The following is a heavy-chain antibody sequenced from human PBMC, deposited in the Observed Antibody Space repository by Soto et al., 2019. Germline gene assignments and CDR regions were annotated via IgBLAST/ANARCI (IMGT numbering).Heavy chain of an antibody. CDR1: GYAFTTYY. Sequence: QVQLVQSGAEVKRPGASVKVSCKASGYAFTTYYIHWVRQAPGQGLEWMGIINPNGGSTSSAQKCQGRVTMTRDTSTSTVYMELSSLRSEDTAVYYCSRAPFASGSGWYDYWGQGTLVTVSS. CDR3: SRAPFASGSGWYDY. D-gene: IGHD6-19*01. CDR2: INPNGGST. V-gene: IGHV1-46*03. J-gene: IGHJ4*02.